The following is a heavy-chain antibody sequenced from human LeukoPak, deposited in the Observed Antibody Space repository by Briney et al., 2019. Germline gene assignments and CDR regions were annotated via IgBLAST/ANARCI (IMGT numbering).Heavy chain of an antibody. J-gene: IGHJ3*02. CDR1: GLPYRRFW. D-gene: IGHD3-16*01. V-gene: IGHV3-7*03. CDR2: IEQNGGRH. Sequence: GGSLRLLCGACGLPYRRFWMKWVRQAPGRGLEWVDNIEQNGGRHNDLDSVKGQFTIPSDNPKLSVFLEISSLRADDTAVYFCARDVEGGTFDIWGQGTTVTVSS. CDR3: ARDVEGGTFDI.